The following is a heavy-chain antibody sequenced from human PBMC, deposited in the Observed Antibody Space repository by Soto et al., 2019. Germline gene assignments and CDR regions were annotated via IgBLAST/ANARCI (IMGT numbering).Heavy chain of an antibody. CDR3: ALSALEGYSGYESLDP. Sequence: PSEILSLTCTVSGGSISSGDYYWSWIRQPPGKSLEWIGYIYYSGSTYYNPSLKSRVTISVDTSKNQFSLKLSSVTAADTALYYCALSALEGYSGYESLDPWGQGTLVTVSS. CDR1: GGSISSGDYY. V-gene: IGHV4-30-4*01. D-gene: IGHD5-12*01. CDR2: IYYSGST. J-gene: IGHJ5*02.